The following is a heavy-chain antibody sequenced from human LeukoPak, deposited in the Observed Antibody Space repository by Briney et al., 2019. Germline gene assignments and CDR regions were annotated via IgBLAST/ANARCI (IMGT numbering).Heavy chain of an antibody. CDR3: ARDVGHFDI. J-gene: IGHJ3*02. CDR1: GGSISSYY. V-gene: IGHV4-59*01. Sequence: KTSETLSLTCTVSGGSISSYYWSWIRQPPGKGLEWIGYIYYSGSTNYNPSLKSRVTISVDTSKNQFSLKLSSVTAADTAVYYCARDVGHFDIWGQGTMVTVSS. CDR2: IYYSGST.